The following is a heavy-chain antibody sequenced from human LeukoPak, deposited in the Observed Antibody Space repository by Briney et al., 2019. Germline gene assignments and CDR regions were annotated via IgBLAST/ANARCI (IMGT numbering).Heavy chain of an antibody. J-gene: IGHJ4*02. CDR1: GGSISINSYY. V-gene: IGHV4-39*07. CDR2: LYFRGNT. D-gene: IGHD2/OR15-2a*01. CDR3: ARQSSPFYFVDY. Sequence: SETLSLTCSVSGGSISINSYYWDWIRQSPGKGLEWLGSLYFRGNTYYNPSLKSRVSMSVDTSRNQFSLRLKSVTAADTAVYFCARQSSPFYFVDYWGQGIPVTVSS.